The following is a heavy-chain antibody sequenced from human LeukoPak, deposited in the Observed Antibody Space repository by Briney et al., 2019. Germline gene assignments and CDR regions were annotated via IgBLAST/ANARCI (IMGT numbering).Heavy chain of an antibody. Sequence: TLSLTCTVSCSSISSGGYYWIWIRQHPGKGLEWLGYTYYSGSTYYNPSLKSRVTISVDTSKNQLSLNLSSVTAADTAVYYCARDLSDDGSPYTHYGMAVWGQGTTVTVSS. D-gene: IGHD3-16*01. V-gene: IGHV4-31*03. CDR1: CSSISSGGYY. J-gene: IGHJ6*02. CDR2: TYYSGST. CDR3: ARDLSDDGSPYTHYGMAV.